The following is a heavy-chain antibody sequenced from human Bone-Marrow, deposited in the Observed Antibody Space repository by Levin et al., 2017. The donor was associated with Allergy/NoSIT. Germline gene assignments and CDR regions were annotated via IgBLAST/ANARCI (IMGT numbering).Heavy chain of an antibody. D-gene: IGHD3-3*01. Sequence: GGSLRLSCVGSGFTFSSQALAWVRQAPGKGLEWVTGVSGSGDNTFYADSVKGRFTVSRDNSKNIMYLQMSSLSAEDTAEYYCATDFWSGYYADYCYFMDVWGKGTTVAVAS. V-gene: IGHV3-23*01. CDR1: GFTFSSQA. CDR2: VSGSGDNT. J-gene: IGHJ6*03. CDR3: ATDFWSGYYADYCYFMDV.